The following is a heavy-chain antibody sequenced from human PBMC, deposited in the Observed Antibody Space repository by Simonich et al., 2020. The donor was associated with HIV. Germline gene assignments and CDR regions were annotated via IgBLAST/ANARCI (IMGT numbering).Heavy chain of an antibody. CDR3: ARALKYYYDSSGSLSDAFDI. J-gene: IGHJ3*02. CDR1: GYTFTNYY. Sequence: GAEVKKPGASVKVSCKASGYTFTNYYMHWVRQAPGQGLEWMGIIDPSGSITTYAQKFQGRVTMTRDTSTSTVYMELSSLRSEDTAVYYCARALKYYYDSSGSLSDAFDIWGQGTMVTVSS. D-gene: IGHD3-22*01. CDR2: IDPSGSIT. V-gene: IGHV1-46*01.